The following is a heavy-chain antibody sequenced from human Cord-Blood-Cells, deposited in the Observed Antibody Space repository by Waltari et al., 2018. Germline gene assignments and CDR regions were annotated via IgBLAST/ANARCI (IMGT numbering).Heavy chain of an antibody. Sequence: EVQLLESGGGLVQPGGSLRLSCAASGFTFSSYALSWVRQAPGKGLEWVSAISGSGGSTYYADSVKGRFTISRDNSKNTLYLQMNSLRAEDTAVYYCAKDYSDFWSGAYFDYWGQGTLVTVSS. CDR3: AKDYSDFWSGAYFDY. D-gene: IGHD3-3*01. CDR2: ISGSGGST. CDR1: GFTFSSYA. J-gene: IGHJ4*02. V-gene: IGHV3-23*01.